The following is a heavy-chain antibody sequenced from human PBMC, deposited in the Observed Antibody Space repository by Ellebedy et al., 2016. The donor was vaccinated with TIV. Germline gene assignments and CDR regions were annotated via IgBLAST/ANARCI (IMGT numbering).Heavy chain of an antibody. Sequence: GGSLRLSCEASGFTFSSYAMSWVRQAPGKGLEWVSAISGSGSSTYYADSVKGRFTISRDDSKNTLYLQMNSLRAEDTAVYYCATQWLVPAAYYYYGMDVWGQGTTATVSS. CDR2: ISGSGSST. CDR1: GFTFSSYA. D-gene: IGHD6-19*01. V-gene: IGHV3-23*01. J-gene: IGHJ6*02. CDR3: ATQWLVPAAYYYYGMDV.